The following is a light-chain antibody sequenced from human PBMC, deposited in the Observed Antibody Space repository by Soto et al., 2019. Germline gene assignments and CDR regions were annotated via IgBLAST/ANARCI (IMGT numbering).Light chain of an antibody. V-gene: IGKV3D-15*01. CDR2: GAS. CDR1: QSVNSN. J-gene: IGKJ2*01. CDR3: QHYNSWPSK. Sequence: EIVMTQSPATLSVSPGERATLSCRASQSVNSNLAWFQPKPGQDPRLLIYGASTRATGIPAKFSGSGSGTEFTLTISSLQSEDFAIYYCQHYNSWPSKFGQGTKLEIK.